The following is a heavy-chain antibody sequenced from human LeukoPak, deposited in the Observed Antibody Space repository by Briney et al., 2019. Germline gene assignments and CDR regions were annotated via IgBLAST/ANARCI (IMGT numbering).Heavy chain of an antibody. Sequence: GASLRLSCAASGFTFSDYYMSWLRQAPGKGLKRVSYISSSGSTIYYADSVKGRFTISRDNAKNSLYLQMNSLRAEDTAVYYCAREGYCWHSFDYWSQASLVTVSS. CDR3: AREGYCWHSFDY. CDR1: GFTFSDYY. V-gene: IGHV3-11*04. J-gene: IGHJ4*02. D-gene: IGHD2-21*01. CDR2: ISSSGSTI.